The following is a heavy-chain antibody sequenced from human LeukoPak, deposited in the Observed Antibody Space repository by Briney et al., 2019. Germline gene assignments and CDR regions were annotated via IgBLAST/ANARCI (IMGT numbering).Heavy chain of an antibody. D-gene: IGHD2-15*01. Sequence: ASVKVSCKTSGYTFTIYYVSWVRQAPGQGLEWMGIINPSGGSTTYAQKFQGRVTMTRDTSTSTVYMELSSLRSDDTAVYFCAREAGIGTWIGYCSGDNCRTRFDYWGQGTLVTVSS. CDR2: INPSGGST. CDR1: GYTFTIYY. J-gene: IGHJ4*02. CDR3: AREAGIGTWIGYCSGDNCRTRFDY. V-gene: IGHV1-46*01.